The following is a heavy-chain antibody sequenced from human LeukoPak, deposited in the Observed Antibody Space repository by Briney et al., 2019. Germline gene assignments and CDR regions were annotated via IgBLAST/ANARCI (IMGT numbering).Heavy chain of an antibody. CDR1: GGTFSSYA. J-gene: IGHJ6*02. Sequence: ASVKVSCKASGGTFSSYAISWVRQAPGQGLEWMGRIIPIFGIANYAQKFQGRVTITADKSTSTAYMELSSLRSEDTAVYYCAGPTTVVDYYGMDVWGQGTTVTVSS. D-gene: IGHD4-23*01. CDR3: AGPTTVVDYYGMDV. V-gene: IGHV1-69*04. CDR2: IIPIFGIA.